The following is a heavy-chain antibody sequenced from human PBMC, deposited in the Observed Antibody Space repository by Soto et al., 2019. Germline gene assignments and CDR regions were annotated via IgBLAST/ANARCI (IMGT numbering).Heavy chain of an antibody. CDR1: GGTFSSYT. CDR3: ARCHTGPYSSSYYGYYCYYMDV. V-gene: IGHV1-69*02. D-gene: IGHD6-6*01. Sequence: QVQLVQSGAEVKKPGSSVKVSCKASGGTFSSYTISWVRQAPGQGLEWMGRIIPILGIANYAQKLQGRVTIPADKATSTAYMELSSLRSEDTAVYYCARCHTGPYSSSYYGYYCYYMDVWGKGTTVTVSS. J-gene: IGHJ6*03. CDR2: IIPILGIA.